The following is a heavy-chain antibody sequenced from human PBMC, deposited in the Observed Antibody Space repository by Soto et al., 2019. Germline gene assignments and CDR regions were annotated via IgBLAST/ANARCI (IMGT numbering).Heavy chain of an antibody. V-gene: IGHV3-23*01. CDR2: ISGSGGST. CDR1: GFTFSSYA. Sequence: GGSLRLSCAASGFTFSSYAMSWVRQAPGKGLEWVSAISGSGGSTYYADSVKGRFTISRDNSKNTLYLQMNSLRAEDTAVYYCAKDSRELRFLEWLLHYFDYWGQGTLVTVSS. D-gene: IGHD3-3*01. J-gene: IGHJ4*02. CDR3: AKDSRELRFLEWLLHYFDY.